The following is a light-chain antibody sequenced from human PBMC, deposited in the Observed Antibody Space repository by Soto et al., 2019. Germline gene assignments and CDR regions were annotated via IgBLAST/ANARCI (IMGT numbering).Light chain of an antibody. J-gene: IGKJ1*01. CDR3: QQYMNYAT. Sequence: DIQMNQSPSTLYAHVGDRVTFTCRASQSSSTWLAWYQQKPGKAPKLLIYDASSLPSDVPSRFRGSGSGTESTLTIDALQTGDLASYYCQQYMNYATFGQGTKVEIK. V-gene: IGKV1-5*01. CDR2: DAS. CDR1: QSSSTW.